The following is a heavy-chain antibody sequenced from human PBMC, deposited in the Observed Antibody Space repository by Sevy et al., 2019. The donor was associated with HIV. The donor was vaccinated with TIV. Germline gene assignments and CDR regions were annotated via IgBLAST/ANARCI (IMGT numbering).Heavy chain of an antibody. CDR2: IGAYNGNR. CDR1: GYTFASEG. J-gene: IGHJ4*02. CDR3: ARAPTYYYGSATYFES. V-gene: IGHV1-18*01. D-gene: IGHD3-10*01. Sequence: ASVKVSCKASGYTFASEGVSLVRQAPGQGLEWMGWIGAYNGNRNSAQKFQARVTMTIDTSTSTAYMELRSLRSDDTAVYYCARAPTYYYGSATYFESWGQRTLVTVSS.